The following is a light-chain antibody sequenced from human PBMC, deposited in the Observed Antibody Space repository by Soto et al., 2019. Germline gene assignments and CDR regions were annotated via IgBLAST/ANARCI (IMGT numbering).Light chain of an antibody. CDR3: QQYNSYPPWT. Sequence: DIQMTQSPSTLSASVGDRVTITCRASQSISSWLAWYQQKPGKAPKLLIYDASSLESGVPSMFSGSGSGTEFTLTIISLQPDDFATYYCQQYNSYPPWTFGQGTKGEIK. V-gene: IGKV1-5*01. CDR2: DAS. J-gene: IGKJ1*01. CDR1: QSISSW.